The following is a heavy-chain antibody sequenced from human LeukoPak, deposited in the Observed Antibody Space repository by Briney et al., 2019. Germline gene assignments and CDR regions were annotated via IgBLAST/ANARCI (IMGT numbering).Heavy chain of an antibody. Sequence: GGSLRLSCSASGFTFSSYAMHWVRQPPGKGLEYVSAISSNGGSTYYADSVKGRFTISRDNSKNTLYLQMSSLRAEETAVYYCVKDSSGPFSNFDYWGQGTLVTVSS. V-gene: IGHV3-64D*06. CDR3: VKDSSGPFSNFDY. CDR2: ISSNGGST. D-gene: IGHD6-19*01. J-gene: IGHJ4*02. CDR1: GFTFSSYA.